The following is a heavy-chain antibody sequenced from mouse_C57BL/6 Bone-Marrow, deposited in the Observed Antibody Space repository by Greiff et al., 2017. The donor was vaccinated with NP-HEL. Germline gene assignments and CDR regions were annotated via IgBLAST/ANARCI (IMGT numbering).Heavy chain of an antibody. CDR2: IYPGDGDT. CDR1: GYAFSSSW. Sequence: QVQLQQSGPELVKPGASVKISCKASGYAFSSSWMNWVKQRPGKGLEWIGRIYPGDGDTNYNGKFKGKATLTADKSSSTAYMQLSSLTSEDSAVYFCARREIYYVNFHFDYWGQGTTLTVSS. CDR3: ARREIYYVNFHFDY. V-gene: IGHV1-82*01. J-gene: IGHJ2*01. D-gene: IGHD2-1*01.